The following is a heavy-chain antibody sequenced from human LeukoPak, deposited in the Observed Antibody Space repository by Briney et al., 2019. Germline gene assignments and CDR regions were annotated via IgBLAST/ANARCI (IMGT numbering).Heavy chain of an antibody. J-gene: IGHJ2*01. Sequence: ASVKVSCKASGYTFTSYDISWVRQATGQGLEWMGWMNPNSGNTGYAQKFQGRVTMTRNTSISTAYMELSSLRSEDTAVYYCARGLGSYYGYWYFDLWGRGTLVTVSS. V-gene: IGHV1-8*01. CDR3: ARGLGSYYGYWYFDL. CDR2: MNPNSGNT. D-gene: IGHD1-26*01. CDR1: GYTFTSYD.